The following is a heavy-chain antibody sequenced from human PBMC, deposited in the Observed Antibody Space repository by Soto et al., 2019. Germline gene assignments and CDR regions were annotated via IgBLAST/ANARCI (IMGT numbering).Heavy chain of an antibody. Sequence: QVQLVQSGAEVEKPGSSVKVSCKASGGTFSSYTISWVRQAPGQGLEWMGRIIPILGIANYAQKFQGRVTITADKSTSTAYMELSSLRSEDTAVYYCARAEPNWNDAIDYWGQGTLVTVSS. CDR1: GGTFSSYT. D-gene: IGHD1-1*01. CDR2: IIPILGIA. V-gene: IGHV1-69*02. J-gene: IGHJ4*02. CDR3: ARAEPNWNDAIDY.